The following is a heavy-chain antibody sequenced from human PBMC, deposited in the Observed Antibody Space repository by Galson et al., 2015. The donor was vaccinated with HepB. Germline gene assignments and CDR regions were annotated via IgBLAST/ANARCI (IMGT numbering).Heavy chain of an antibody. J-gene: IGHJ3*02. CDR1: GYTSTSYW. CDR2: IYTGDSET. D-gene: IGHD4-17*01. Sequence: QSGAEVKKPGESLKISCKGSGYTSTSYWIAWVRQMPGKGLEWMGTIYTGDSETRYSPSFQGQVTMSVDKPIRTAYLQWSSLKASDTAMYYCARSPFYGDYTGDAFDIWGQGTMVIVSS. V-gene: IGHV5-51*01. CDR3: ARSPFYGDYTGDAFDI.